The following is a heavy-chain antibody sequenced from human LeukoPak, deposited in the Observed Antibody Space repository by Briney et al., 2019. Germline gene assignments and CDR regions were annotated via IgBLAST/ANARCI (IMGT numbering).Heavy chain of an antibody. CDR3: ATPRRRFGELLRDAFDI. D-gene: IGHD3-10*01. J-gene: IGHJ3*02. CDR2: FDPEDGKT. CDR1: GYTLIELS. Sequence: ASVKVSCKVSGYTLIELSIHWVRQAPGKGLEWMGGFDPEDGKTIYAQKSQGRVTMTEDTSTDTAYMDLRSLRSEDTAVYYCATPRRRFGELLRDAFDIWGQGTMVTVSS. V-gene: IGHV1-24*01.